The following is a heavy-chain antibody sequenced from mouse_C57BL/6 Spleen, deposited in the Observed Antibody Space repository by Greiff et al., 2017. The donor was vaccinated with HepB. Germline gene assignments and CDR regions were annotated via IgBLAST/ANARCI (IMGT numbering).Heavy chain of an antibody. V-gene: IGHV1-52*01. CDR3: ARSGSSHWYFDV. CDR1: GYTFTSYW. CDR2: IDPSDSDT. J-gene: IGHJ1*03. D-gene: IGHD1-1*01. Sequence: QVQLQQPGAELVRPGSSVKLSCKASGYTFTSYWMHWVKQRPRQGLEWIGNIDPSDSDTHYNQKFKDKATLTVDKSSSTAYMQLSSLTSEDSAVYYYARSGSSHWYFDVWGTGTTVTVSS.